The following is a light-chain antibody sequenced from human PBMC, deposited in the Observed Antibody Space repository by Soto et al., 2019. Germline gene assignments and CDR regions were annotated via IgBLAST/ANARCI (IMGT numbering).Light chain of an antibody. CDR1: QSVSSSY. V-gene: IGKV3-20*01. CDR2: GAS. CDR3: QQYGTSVPLT. Sequence: EIVLTQSPGTLSLSPGERATLSCRASQSVSSSYLAGYQQKPGQAPRLLIYGASTRATGIPDRFSGSGSATDFPLTISRLEPEDFAVYYCQQYGTSVPLTFGGGTKVDIK. J-gene: IGKJ4*01.